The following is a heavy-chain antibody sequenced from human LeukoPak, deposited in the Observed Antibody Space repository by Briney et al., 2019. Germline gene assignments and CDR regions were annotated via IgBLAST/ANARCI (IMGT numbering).Heavy chain of an antibody. Sequence: GGSLRLSCAASGFTFSTYWMSWVRQAPGKGLEWVANINQDGSDKYYVDSVKGRFTISRDNSKNTLYMQMNSLRAEDTAVYYCARDYPPQNWSGRIYYYYYMDVWGKGTTVTVTS. V-gene: IGHV3-7*01. CDR1: GFTFSTYW. J-gene: IGHJ6*03. D-gene: IGHD3-3*01. CDR2: INQDGSDK. CDR3: ARDYPPQNWSGRIYYYYYMDV.